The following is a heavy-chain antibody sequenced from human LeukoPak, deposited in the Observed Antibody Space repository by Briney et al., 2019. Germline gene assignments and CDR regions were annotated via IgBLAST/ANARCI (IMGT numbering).Heavy chain of an antibody. Sequence: VASATVSCTASGYIFTVYGITWVRQAPGQGLEWMGWISPHNGQTLYAHEVQDRVIMTTDASTTTAYMELRSLRSDDTAVCYCAKTREHDLNDLWGQGTLVTVSS. CDR2: ISPHNGQT. CDR3: AKTREHDLNDL. CDR1: GYIFTVYG. J-gene: IGHJ5*02. D-gene: IGHD1/OR15-1a*01. V-gene: IGHV1-18*01.